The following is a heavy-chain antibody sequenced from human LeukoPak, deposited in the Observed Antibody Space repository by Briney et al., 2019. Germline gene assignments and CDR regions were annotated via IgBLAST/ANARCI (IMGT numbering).Heavy chain of an antibody. CDR3: ARLDMIVVGDIMDV. J-gene: IGHJ6*02. CDR1: GGSINSYH. V-gene: IGHV4-59*08. D-gene: IGHD3-22*01. CDR2: VSDSGST. Sequence: SETLSLTCTVSGGSINSYHWSWIRQSPEKGLEWIGYVSDSGSTNYNPSLKSRVIISLDTSKSRFSLKLSSVTAADTAVYYCARLDMIVVGDIMDVWGQGTTVIVSS.